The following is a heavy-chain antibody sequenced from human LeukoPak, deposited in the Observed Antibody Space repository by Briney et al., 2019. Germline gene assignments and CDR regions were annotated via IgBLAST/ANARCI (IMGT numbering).Heavy chain of an antibody. CDR2: ISGSGGST. Sequence: PSETLSLTCAVSGGSISSSNWWSWVRQAPGKGLEWVSAISGSGGSTYYADSVKGRFTISRDNSKNTLYLQMNSLRAEDTAVYYCAKDLALSRQQQLVRTPWGQGTLVTVSS. CDR1: GGSISSSN. D-gene: IGHD6-13*01. V-gene: IGHV3-23*01. CDR3: AKDLALSRQQQLVRTP. J-gene: IGHJ4*02.